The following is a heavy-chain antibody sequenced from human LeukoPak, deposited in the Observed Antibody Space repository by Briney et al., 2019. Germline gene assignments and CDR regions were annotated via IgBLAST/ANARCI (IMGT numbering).Heavy chain of an antibody. V-gene: IGHV3-48*02. CDR1: GFTFSSYS. CDR3: AREGDYYDSSGYYS. D-gene: IGHD3-22*01. CDR2: ISSCSSTI. J-gene: IGHJ4*02. Sequence: GGSLRLSCAASGFTFSSYSMNWVRQAPGKGLEWVSYISSCSSTIYYADSVKGRFTISRDNAKNSLYLQMNSLRDEDTAVYYCAREGDYYDSSGYYSWGQGTLVTVSS.